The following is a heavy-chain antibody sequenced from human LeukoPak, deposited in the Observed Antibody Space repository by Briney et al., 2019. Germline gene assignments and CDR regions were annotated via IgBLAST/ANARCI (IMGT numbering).Heavy chain of an antibody. CDR3: ARSDGYGLVGI. D-gene: IGHD3-10*01. CDR1: GGSISSGSYY. V-gene: IGHV4-61*02. CDR2: IYTSGST. J-gene: IGHJ3*02. Sequence: SETLSLTCTVSGGSISSGSYYWSWIRQPAGKGLEWIGRIYTSGSTHYNPSLKSRVTISVDTSKNQFSLKLSSVTAADTAVYYCARSDGYGLVGIWGQGTMVTVSS.